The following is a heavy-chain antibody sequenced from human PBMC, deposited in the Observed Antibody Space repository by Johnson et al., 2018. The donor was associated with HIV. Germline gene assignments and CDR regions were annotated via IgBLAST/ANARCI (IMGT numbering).Heavy chain of an antibody. CDR1: GFTFDDYG. CDR3: ARGLIYCTGGVCYKARDAFDI. D-gene: IGHD2-8*02. V-gene: IGHV3-20*04. J-gene: IGHJ3*02. CDR2: INWNGGST. Sequence: EVQLVESGGSVVRPGGSLRLSCAASGFTFDDYGMSWVRQAPGKGLEWVSGINWNGGSTGYADSVKGRFTISRDNAKNSLYLQMNSLRAEDTAVYYCARGLIYCTGGVCYKARDAFDIWGQGTAVTVSS.